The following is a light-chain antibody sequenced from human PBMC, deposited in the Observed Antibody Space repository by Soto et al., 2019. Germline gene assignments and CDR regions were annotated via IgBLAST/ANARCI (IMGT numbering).Light chain of an antibody. J-gene: IGLJ2*01. CDR2: EFT. CDR1: SIDVGAYNY. V-gene: IGLV2-14*01. CDR3: SSYTSGSTLVV. Sequence: QSALTPPASVSGSPGQSITISCTGSSIDVGAYNYVSWYQQPPGKAPRLMIYEFTNRPSGVSLRFAGSKSGNPASLTIAGHRADDEADYCCSSYTSGSTLVVFGGGTKVTVL.